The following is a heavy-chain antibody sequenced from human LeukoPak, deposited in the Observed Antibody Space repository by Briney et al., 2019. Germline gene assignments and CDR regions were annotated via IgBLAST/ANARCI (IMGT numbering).Heavy chain of an antibody. CDR2: ISSSSSYI. V-gene: IGHV3-21*01. Sequence: GGSLRLSCAASGFTFSSYSMNWVRQAPGKGLEWVSSISSSSSYIYYADSVKGRFTISRDNAKNSLYLPMNSLRAEDTAEYFCARERMYSGSGSTYPYDDYWGQGTLVTVSS. CDR3: ARERMYSGSGSTYPYDDY. D-gene: IGHD3-10*01. CDR1: GFTFSSYS. J-gene: IGHJ4*02.